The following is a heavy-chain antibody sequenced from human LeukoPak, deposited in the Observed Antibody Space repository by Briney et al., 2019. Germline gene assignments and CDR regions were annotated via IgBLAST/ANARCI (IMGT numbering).Heavy chain of an antibody. D-gene: IGHD3-22*01. J-gene: IGHJ4*02. CDR3: TTGVRDSSGYYNFDY. Sequence: GGSLRLSCTASGFTFSNAWMNWVRQSPGKGLEWVGRIKSKTDGGTIDYGAPVKGRFTISRDDSKNTLFLQMNSLKTEDTAMYHCTTGVRDSSGYYNFDYWGQGTLVTVSS. CDR2: IKSKTDGGTI. CDR1: GFTFSNAW. V-gene: IGHV3-15*01.